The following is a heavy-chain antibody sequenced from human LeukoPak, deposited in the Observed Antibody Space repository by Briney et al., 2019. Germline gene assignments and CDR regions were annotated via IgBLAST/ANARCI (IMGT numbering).Heavy chain of an antibody. Sequence: SETLSLTCTVSGGSISSYYWSWIRQPPGKGLEWIGYIYYSGSTNYNPSLKSRVTISVDTSKNQFSLKLSSVTAADTAVYYCARDTYYSDSSGYRPFDYWGQGTLVTVSS. CDR3: ARDTYYSDSSGYRPFDY. CDR2: IYYSGST. V-gene: IGHV4-59*01. D-gene: IGHD3-22*01. J-gene: IGHJ4*02. CDR1: GGSISSYY.